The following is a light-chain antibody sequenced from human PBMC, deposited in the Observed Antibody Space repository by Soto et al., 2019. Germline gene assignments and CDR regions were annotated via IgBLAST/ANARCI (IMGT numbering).Light chain of an antibody. V-gene: IGKV1-5*03. Sequence: DIQMTQSPSTLSASVGDRVIITCRASQSISAWLAWYQQKPGKAPKLLIYKASSLESGVPSRFSGSGSGTESTLTISGLQPDDFATYYCQQYNSNPLTFGGGTKVEIK. J-gene: IGKJ4*01. CDR1: QSISAW. CDR3: QQYNSNPLT. CDR2: KAS.